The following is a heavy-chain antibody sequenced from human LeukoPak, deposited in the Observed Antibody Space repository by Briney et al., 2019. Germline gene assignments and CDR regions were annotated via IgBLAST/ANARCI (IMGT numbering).Heavy chain of an antibody. V-gene: IGHV3-9*01. CDR1: GFTFDDHA. J-gene: IGHJ3*01. CDR2: ISWNSGRI. D-gene: IGHD1-26*01. CDR3: VKATGSQPRAGAFDF. Sequence: GASLRLSCVSSGFTFDDHAMNWVRQAPGKGLEWVACISWNSGRIGYADSVKGRFTISRDNTKNSLDLQMTGLRSEDTALYYCVKATGSQPRAGAFDFWGQGTSVTVSS.